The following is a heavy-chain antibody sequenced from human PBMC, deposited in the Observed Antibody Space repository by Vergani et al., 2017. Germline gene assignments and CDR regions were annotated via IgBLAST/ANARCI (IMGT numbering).Heavy chain of an antibody. CDR3: AREMYYFDY. CDR1: GYTFTSYA. CDR2: INTGNGNT. J-gene: IGHJ4*02. V-gene: IGHV1-3*04. Sequence: QVQLVQSGAEVKKSGASVKVSCKTSGYTFTSYAMHWVRQAPGQRLEWMGWINTGNGNTKYSQKFQGRVTITRDTSASTAYMELSSLRSDDTAVYYCAREMYYFDYWGQGTLVTVSS.